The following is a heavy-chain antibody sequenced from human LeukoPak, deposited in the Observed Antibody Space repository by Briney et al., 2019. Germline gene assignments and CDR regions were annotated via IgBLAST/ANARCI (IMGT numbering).Heavy chain of an antibody. Sequence: ASVKVSCKASGFTFTSSAVQWVRQARGQRLEWIGWIVVGSGNTNYAQKFQERVTITRDMSTSTAYMELSSLRSEDTAVYYCAAGVKSYDLWKGWGQGTLVTVSS. CDR1: GFTFTSSA. CDR2: IVVGSGNT. D-gene: IGHD3-3*01. J-gene: IGHJ4*02. V-gene: IGHV1-58*01. CDR3: AAGVKSYDLWKG.